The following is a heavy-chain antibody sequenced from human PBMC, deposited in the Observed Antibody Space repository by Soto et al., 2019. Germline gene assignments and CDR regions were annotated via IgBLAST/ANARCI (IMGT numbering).Heavy chain of an antibody. J-gene: IGHJ4*02. CDR1: GGSISSSSYY. CDR3: ATIPATTILTDY. V-gene: IGHV4-39*01. D-gene: IGHD2-2*02. CDR2: IYYSGST. Sequence: SETLSLTCTVSGGSISSSSYYWGWIRQPPGKGLEWIGSIYYSGSTYYNPSLKSRVTISVDTSKNQFSLKLSSVTAADTAVYYCATIPATTILTDYWGQENLLTVSS.